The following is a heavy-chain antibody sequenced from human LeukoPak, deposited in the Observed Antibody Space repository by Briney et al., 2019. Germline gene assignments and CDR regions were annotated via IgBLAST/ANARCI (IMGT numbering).Heavy chain of an antibody. CDR3: ARDRGYYYMDV. CDR2: IRYDGSSK. D-gene: IGHD3-10*01. J-gene: IGHJ6*03. V-gene: IGHV3-30*02. Sequence: GGSLRLSCAASGFTFSSYGMHWVRRAPGKGLEWVAFIRYDGSSKYYADSVKGRFTISRDNAKNSLYLQMNSLRAEDTAVYYCARDRGYYYMDVWGKGTTVTVSS. CDR1: GFTFSSYG.